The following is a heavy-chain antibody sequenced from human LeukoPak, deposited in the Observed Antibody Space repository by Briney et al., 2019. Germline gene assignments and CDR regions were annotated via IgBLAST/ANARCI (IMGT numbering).Heavy chain of an antibody. CDR3: ARDVERGVYYYDSSGYSRVSQY. CDR2: INPCGGST. D-gene: IGHD3-22*01. Sequence: ASVKVSCKASGYTFTSYYMHWVRQAPGQGLEWMGIINPCGGSTSYAQKFQGRVTMTRDTSTSTVYMELSSLRSEDTAVYYCARDVERGVYYYDSSGYSRVSQYWGQGTLVTVSS. CDR1: GYTFTSYY. V-gene: IGHV1-46*01. J-gene: IGHJ4*02.